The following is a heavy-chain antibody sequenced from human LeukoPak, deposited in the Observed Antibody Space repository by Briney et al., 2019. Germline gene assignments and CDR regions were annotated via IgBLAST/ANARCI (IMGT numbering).Heavy chain of an antibody. J-gene: IGHJ6*04. Sequence: SQTLSLTCAISGDSVSSNSAAWNWIRQSPSRGLEWLGRTYYRSKWFNDYEESVKSRIIINPDTSKNQFSLQLNSLTLEDTAVYYCARTGWQQVSSGFGYYSAMDVWGKGTTVTVSS. D-gene: IGHD1-26*01. CDR1: GDSVSSNSAA. V-gene: IGHV6-1*01. CDR2: TYYRSKWFN. CDR3: ARTGWQQVSSGFGYYSAMDV.